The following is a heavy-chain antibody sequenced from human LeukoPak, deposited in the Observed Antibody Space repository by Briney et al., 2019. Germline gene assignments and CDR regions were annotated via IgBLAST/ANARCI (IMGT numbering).Heavy chain of an antibody. CDR3: AREIVVVVAANFLYYYYMDV. V-gene: IGHV4-59*12. CDR2: IYYSGST. Sequence: PSETLSLTCTVSGGSISSYYWSWIRQPPGKGLEWIGYIYYSGSTNYNPSLKSRVTISVDTSKNQFSLKLSSVTAADTAVYYCAREIVVVVAANFLYYYYMDVWGKGTTVTISS. CDR1: GGSISSYY. D-gene: IGHD2-15*01. J-gene: IGHJ6*03.